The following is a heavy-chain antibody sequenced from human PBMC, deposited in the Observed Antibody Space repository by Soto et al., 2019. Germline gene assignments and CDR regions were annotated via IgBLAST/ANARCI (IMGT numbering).Heavy chain of an antibody. CDR2: IITSFGTA. D-gene: IGHD1-26*01. J-gene: IGHJ6*02. CDR3: ARAPVRLVGAILTPYYYYGMDV. V-gene: IGHV1-69*13. Sequence: SVKVSCKASGGTFSSYAISWVRQAPGQGLEWMGGIITSFGTANYAQKFQGRVTITADESTSTAYMELSSLRSEDTAVYYCARAPVRLVGAILTPYYYYGMDVWGQGTTVTVSS. CDR1: GGTFSSYA.